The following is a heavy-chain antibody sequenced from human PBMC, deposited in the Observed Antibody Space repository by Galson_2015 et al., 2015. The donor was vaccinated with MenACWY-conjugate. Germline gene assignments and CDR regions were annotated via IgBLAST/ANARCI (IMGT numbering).Heavy chain of an antibody. CDR3: AKTQKLIYFYYGMDV. J-gene: IGHJ6*02. D-gene: IGHD6-6*01. CDR2: ISGSGANT. Sequence: SLRLSCAASGFTFRDYAMTWVRLAPGTGLEWVSAISGSGANTYYADSVKGRFTISRDNSKDTVYLQLNSLRAKDTAVYYCAKTQKLIYFYYGMDVWGQGTTVTVSS. CDR1: GFTFRDYA. V-gene: IGHV3-23*01.